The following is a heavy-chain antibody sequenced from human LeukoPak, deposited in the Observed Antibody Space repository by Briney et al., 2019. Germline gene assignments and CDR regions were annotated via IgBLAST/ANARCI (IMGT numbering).Heavy chain of an antibody. Sequence: GGSLRLSCAASGFTFSSFPMHWVRQAPGKELEWVAMISYDGGIKFYADSVKGRFTISRDKSKSTLYVQMNSLRLEDTAIYYCAREGEGGGFDYWGQGTLVTVSS. CDR2: ISYDGGIK. J-gene: IGHJ4*02. D-gene: IGHD2-15*01. CDR1: GFTFSSFP. CDR3: AREGEGGGFDY. V-gene: IGHV3-30-3*01.